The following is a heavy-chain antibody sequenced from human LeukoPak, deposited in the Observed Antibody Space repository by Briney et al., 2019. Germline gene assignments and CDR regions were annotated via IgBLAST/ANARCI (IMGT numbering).Heavy chain of an antibody. CDR3: ARVTWELLTYYGMDV. D-gene: IGHD1-26*01. J-gene: IGHJ6*02. CDR2: ISAYNGNT. Sequence: ASVKVSCKASVYTFTSYGISWVRQAPGQGLEWMGWISAYNGNTKYAQKLQDRVTMTTDTSTTTAYMEVRSLTSDDTAVYYCARVTWELLTYYGMDVWGQGTTVTVSS. CDR1: VYTFTSYG. V-gene: IGHV1-18*01.